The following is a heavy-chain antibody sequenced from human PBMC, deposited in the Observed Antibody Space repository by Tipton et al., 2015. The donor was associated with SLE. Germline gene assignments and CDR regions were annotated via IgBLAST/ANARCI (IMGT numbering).Heavy chain of an antibody. V-gene: IGHV3-30*04. J-gene: IGHJ2*01. CDR3: AREGGSGWSYVYWYFDL. CDR1: GFTFFTYA. Sequence: SLRLSCAASGFTFFTYAMHWVRQAPGKALEWVAVISYDGSNKYYADSVKGRFTISRDNAKNSLYLQMNSLRAEDTAVYYCAREGGSGWSYVYWYFDLWGRGTLVTVSS. D-gene: IGHD6-19*01. CDR2: ISYDGSNK.